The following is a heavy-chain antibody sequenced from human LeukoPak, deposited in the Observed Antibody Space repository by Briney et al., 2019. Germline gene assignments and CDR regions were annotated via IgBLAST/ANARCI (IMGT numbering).Heavy chain of an antibody. CDR3: ARAKWKHKYFDY. J-gene: IGHJ4*02. CDR2: INPNSGGT. V-gene: IGHV1-2*02. D-gene: IGHD1-1*01. Sequence: ASVKVSCKASGYTFTGYYMHWVRQAPGQGLEWMGWINPNSGGTNYAQKFQGRVTMTRDTSISTAYMELSRLRSDDTAVYYCARAKWKHKYFDYWGRGTLVTVSS. CDR1: GYTFTGYY.